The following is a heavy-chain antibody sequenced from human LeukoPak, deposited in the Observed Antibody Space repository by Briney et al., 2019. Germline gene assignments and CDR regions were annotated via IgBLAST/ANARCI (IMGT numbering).Heavy chain of an antibody. D-gene: IGHD1-1*01. J-gene: IGHJ4*02. CDR1: GGTFSSYT. Sequence: GASVKVSCXASGGTFSSYTIAWVRQAPGQGLEWLEGIIPVFGSANYAQKFQGRVTITADESTSTAFMELSSLRSEDTAVYYCATPPTGTTTTGEYYFDSWGQGTLVTVSS. V-gene: IGHV1-69*01. CDR2: IIPVFGSA. CDR3: ATPPTGTTTTGEYYFDS.